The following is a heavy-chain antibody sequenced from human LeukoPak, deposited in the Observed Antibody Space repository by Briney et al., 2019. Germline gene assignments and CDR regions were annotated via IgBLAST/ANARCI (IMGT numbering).Heavy chain of an antibody. D-gene: IGHD4-17*01. Sequence: SETLSLTCTVSGGSISSYYWSWIRQPPGKGLEWIGRIYTSGSTNYNPSLKSRVTISVDRSKNQFSLKLSSVTAADTAVYYCARGVSMTTGYWYFDLWGRGTLVTVSS. CDR3: ARGVSMTTGYWYFDL. J-gene: IGHJ2*01. V-gene: IGHV4-4*07. CDR1: GGSISSYY. CDR2: IYTSGST.